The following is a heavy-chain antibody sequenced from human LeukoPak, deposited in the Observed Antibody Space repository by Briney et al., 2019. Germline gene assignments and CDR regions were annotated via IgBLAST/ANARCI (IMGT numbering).Heavy chain of an antibody. CDR2: IYYSGST. Sequence: PSQTLSLTCTVSGGSISSGGYYWSWIRQHPGKGLEWIGYIYYSGSTYYNPSLKSRVTISVDTSKNHFSLNLTSVTAADTAVYYCARGGTQLTFPVWGQGTLVTVSS. CDR3: ARGGTQLTFPV. D-gene: IGHD4/OR15-4a*01. V-gene: IGHV4-31*03. CDR1: GGSISSGGYY. J-gene: IGHJ4*02.